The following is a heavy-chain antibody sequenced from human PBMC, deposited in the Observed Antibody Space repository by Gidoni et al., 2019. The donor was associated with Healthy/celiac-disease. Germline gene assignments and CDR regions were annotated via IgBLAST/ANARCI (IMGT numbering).Heavy chain of an antibody. CDR1: GVSISSYY. D-gene: IGHD3-16*02. Sequence: QVQLQESCPGLVTPSDTLSLTCTVSGVSISSYYWSWIRQPPGKGLEWIGYIYYSGSTNYNPSLKSRVTISVDTSKNQFALKLSSVTAADTAVYYCARGVITFGGVIVNYFDYWGQGTLVTVSS. J-gene: IGHJ4*02. V-gene: IGHV4-59*01. CDR2: IYYSGST. CDR3: ARGVITFGGVIVNYFDY.